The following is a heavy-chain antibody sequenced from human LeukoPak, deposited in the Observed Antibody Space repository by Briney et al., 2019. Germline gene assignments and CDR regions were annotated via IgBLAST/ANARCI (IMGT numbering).Heavy chain of an antibody. D-gene: IGHD7-27*01. CDR3: AVGLGTFDY. CDR2: IYYSGST. V-gene: IGHV4-39*01. J-gene: IGHJ4*02. CDR1: GGSISSSNYY. Sequence: SETLSLTCTVSGGSISSSNYYWGWIRQPPGKGLEWIGSIYYSGSTYYNPSLKSRVTISVDTSKNQFSLKLSSVTAADTAVYYCAVGLGTFDYWGQGTLVTVSS.